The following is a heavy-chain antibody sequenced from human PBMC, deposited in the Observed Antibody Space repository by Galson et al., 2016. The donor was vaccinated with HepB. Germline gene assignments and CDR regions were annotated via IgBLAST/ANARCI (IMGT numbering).Heavy chain of an antibody. Sequence: SLRLSCAGSGYNFGGYSINWVRQAPGKGLEWISYISSSGSTIFNAEALKGRFTISRDNTKNSLYLQMNSLRAEDTAVYYCARVGSSWYYFDYWGQGTLVTVSS. J-gene: IGHJ4*02. D-gene: IGHD6-13*01. CDR2: ISSSGSTI. CDR1: GYNFGGYS. CDR3: ARVGSSWYYFDY. V-gene: IGHV3-48*04.